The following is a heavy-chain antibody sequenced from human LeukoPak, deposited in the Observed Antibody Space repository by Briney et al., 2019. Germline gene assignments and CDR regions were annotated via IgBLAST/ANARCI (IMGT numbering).Heavy chain of an antibody. V-gene: IGHV3-30-3*01. D-gene: IGHD6-13*01. CDR3: ASRSSWFDY. CDR2: ISYDGSNK. Sequence: GGSLRLSCAASGFTFSSYAMHWVRQAPGKGLEWVAVISYDGSNKYYADSVKGRFTISRDNSKNTLYLQMNSLRAEDTAVYYCASRSSWFDYWGQGTLVTVSS. J-gene: IGHJ4*02. CDR1: GFTFSSYA.